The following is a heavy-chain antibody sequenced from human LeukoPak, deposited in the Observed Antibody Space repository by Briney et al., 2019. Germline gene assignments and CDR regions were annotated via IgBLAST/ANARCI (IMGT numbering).Heavy chain of an antibody. D-gene: IGHD6-6*01. CDR1: GYTFTSYY. V-gene: IGHV1-46*01. J-gene: IGHJ5*02. CDR3: ALNIAARPGYFDP. Sequence: GASVKVSCKASGYTFTSYYMHWVRQAPGQGLEWMGIINPSGGSTSYAQKFQGRVTMTRDTSTSTVYMELSNLTSADTAVYYCALNIAARPGYFDPWGQGTLVTVSS. CDR2: INPSGGST.